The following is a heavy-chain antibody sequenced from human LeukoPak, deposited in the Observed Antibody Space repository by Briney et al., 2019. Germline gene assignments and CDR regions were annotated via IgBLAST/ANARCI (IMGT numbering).Heavy chain of an antibody. J-gene: IGHJ4*02. Sequence: GGSPRLSCAASGFTFSSYAMSWVRQAPGKGLEWVSVIYNTGGTKYADSVRGRFTISRDNSKNTLFLQMNSLRPEDTAVYYCVRATWDYWGQGTLVTVSS. CDR1: GFTFSSYA. CDR2: IYNTGGT. V-gene: IGHV3-66*01. CDR3: VRATWDY.